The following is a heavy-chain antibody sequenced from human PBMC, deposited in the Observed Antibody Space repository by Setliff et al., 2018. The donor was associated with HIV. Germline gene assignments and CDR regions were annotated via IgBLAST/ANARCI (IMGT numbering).Heavy chain of an antibody. CDR2: ITWNGGVM. CDR3: VKDDSTAGRYYYSMDV. J-gene: IGHJ6*04. Sequence: RLSCETSGFLFNDYAMHWVRQAPGKGLEWVSGITWNGGVMGYVDSTRGRFTISRDNVRNSLYLQMDSLTTDDTAVYYCVKDDSTAGRYYYSMDVWGKGTTVTVSS. CDR1: GFLFNDYA. D-gene: IGHD3-16*01. V-gene: IGHV3-9*01.